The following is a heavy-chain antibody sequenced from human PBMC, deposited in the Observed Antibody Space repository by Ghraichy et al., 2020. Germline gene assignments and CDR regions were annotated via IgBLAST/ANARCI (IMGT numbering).Heavy chain of an antibody. J-gene: IGHJ6*02. CDR3: ARVIADWNLPYGAYYYGMDV. D-gene: IGHD1-1*01. CDR1: GDSVSSNSAA. CDR2: TYYRSKWYT. Sequence: SQTLSLTCAISGDSVSSNSAAWNWIRQSPSRGLEWLGRTYYRSKWYTDYAVSVKSRITINPDTSKNQFSLQLNSVTPEDTAVYYCARVIADWNLPYGAYYYGMDVWGQGTTVTVSS. V-gene: IGHV6-1*01.